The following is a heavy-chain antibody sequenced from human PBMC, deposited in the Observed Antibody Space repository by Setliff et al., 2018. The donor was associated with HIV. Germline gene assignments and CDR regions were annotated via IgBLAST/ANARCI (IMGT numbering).Heavy chain of an antibody. CDR3: ARAGRALPLKSTVVNTRDPQYFAY. CDR2: ITGSSNTM. V-gene: IGHV3-48*04. D-gene: IGHD3-9*01. CDR1: GFTFSSFS. Sequence: GGSLRLSCAASGFTFSSFSMHWVRQAPGKGLEWISYITGSSNTMDYADSVEGRFTISRDNAKNSLFLQMNSLRVDDTAVYYCARAGRALPLKSTVVNTRDPQYFAYWGWGALVTVSS. J-gene: IGHJ4*02.